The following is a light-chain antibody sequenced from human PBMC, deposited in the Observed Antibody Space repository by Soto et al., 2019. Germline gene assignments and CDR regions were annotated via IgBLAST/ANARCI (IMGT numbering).Light chain of an antibody. CDR3: QQYGSSSFT. Sequence: EIVLTQSPGTLSLSPGERATLSCRASQSVSSGYFAWYQQKPGQAPRLLIYGASSRATGIPDRFSGSVSGTDFTLTISRLEPEDFAVYYCQQYGSSSFTFGPGTKVDIQ. J-gene: IGKJ3*01. V-gene: IGKV3-20*01. CDR2: GAS. CDR1: QSVSSGY.